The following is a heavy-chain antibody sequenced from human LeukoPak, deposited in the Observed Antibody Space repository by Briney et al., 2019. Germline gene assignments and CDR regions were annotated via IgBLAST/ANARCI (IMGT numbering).Heavy chain of an antibody. V-gene: IGHV3-7*03. J-gene: IGHJ6*02. Sequence: PGGSLRLSCAASGFTFSSYWMSWARQAPGKGLEWVANIKQDGSEKYYVDSVKGRFTISRDNAKNSLYLQMNSLRAEDTAVYYCARYSGSYEVNYYYYYGMDVWGQGTTVTVSS. D-gene: IGHD1-26*01. CDR2: IKQDGSEK. CDR1: GFTFSSYW. CDR3: ARYSGSYEVNYYYYYGMDV.